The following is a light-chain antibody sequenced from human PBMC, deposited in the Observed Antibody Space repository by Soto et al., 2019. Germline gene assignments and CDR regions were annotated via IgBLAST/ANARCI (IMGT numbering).Light chain of an antibody. CDR3: RKYGRAPAWT. V-gene: IGKV3-20*01. CDR2: GAS. Sequence: EIVFTQSPGTLSLFPGERATLSCRASQSISSNYLAWYQHKPGQAPSLLSQGASNRATGIPARFRGAGSGTYLTLTISRLEPEDFAVYYCRKYGRAPAWTFGQGTKVESK. CDR1: QSISSNY. J-gene: IGKJ1*01.